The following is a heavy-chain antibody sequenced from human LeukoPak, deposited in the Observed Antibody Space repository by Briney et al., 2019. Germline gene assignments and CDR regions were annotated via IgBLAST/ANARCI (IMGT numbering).Heavy chain of an antibody. J-gene: IGHJ6*03. D-gene: IGHD4-17*01. CDR3: ARDHGDYRNYYYYYYMDV. CDR2: IYHSRST. Sequence: PSETLSLTCTVSGYSISSGYYWGWIRQPPGKGLEWIGSIYHSRSTYYNPSLKSRVTISVDTSENQFSLKLSSVTAADTAVYYCARDHGDYRNYYYYYYMDVWGKGTTVTVSS. V-gene: IGHV4-38-2*02. CDR1: GYSISSGYY.